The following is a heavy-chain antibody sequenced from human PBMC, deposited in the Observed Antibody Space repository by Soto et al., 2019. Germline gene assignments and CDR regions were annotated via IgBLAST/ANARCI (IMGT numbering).Heavy chain of an antibody. CDR2: VFYLGST. CDR1: GGSIISSDYY. D-gene: IGHD6-19*01. J-gene: IGHJ5*02. CDR3: ARHSIAVRKNNWFDP. V-gene: IGHV4-39*01. Sequence: KASETLSLTCTVSGGSIISSDYYWGWVRQPPGKGLEWIGSVFYLGSTYYNPSLKSQVTMSVDTSKNQFSLKLTSVTAADTAIYYCARHSIAVRKNNWFDPWGQGTPVTVSS.